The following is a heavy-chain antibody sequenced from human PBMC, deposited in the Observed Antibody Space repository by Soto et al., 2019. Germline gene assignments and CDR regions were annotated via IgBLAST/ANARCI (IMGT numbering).Heavy chain of an antibody. V-gene: IGHV3-48*02. D-gene: IGHD2-8*02. CDR2: ITSDSSTR. Sequence: GGSLRLSCAVSGFTFSSFGMNWARQAPGKGLEWISYITSDSSTRHYADFVKGRFTISRDNAKSSLYLQMNSLRDEDTAVYFCARVTDRIISFDYWGQGPQVTGSS. CDR1: GFTFSSFG. CDR3: ARVTDRIISFDY. J-gene: IGHJ4*02.